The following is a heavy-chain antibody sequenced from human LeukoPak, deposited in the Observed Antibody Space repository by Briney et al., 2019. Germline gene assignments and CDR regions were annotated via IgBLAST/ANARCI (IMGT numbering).Heavy chain of an antibody. V-gene: IGHV4-34*01. J-gene: IGHJ4*02. D-gene: IGHD3-3*01. CDR2: INHSGST. Sequence: PSGTLSLTCAVYGGSFSGYYWSWIRQPPGKGLEWIGEINHSGSTNYNPSLKSRVTISVDASKNQFSLKLSSVTAADTAVYYCARGLGLRYYDFWSGEGASHYFDYWGQGTLVTVSS. CDR1: GGSFSGYY. CDR3: ARGLGLRYYDFWSGEGASHYFDY.